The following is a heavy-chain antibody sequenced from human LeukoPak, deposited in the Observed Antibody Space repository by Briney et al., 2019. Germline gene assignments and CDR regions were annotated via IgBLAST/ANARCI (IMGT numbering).Heavy chain of an antibody. J-gene: IGHJ4*02. V-gene: IGHV1-8*01. CDR3: ARVPGYSYGFDY. CDR1: GYTFTSYD. D-gene: IGHD5-18*01. Sequence: ASVKVSCKASGYTFTSYDINWVRQATGQGLEWMGWMNPNSGNTGYAQKFQGRVTMTRNTSISTAYMELSSLRSEDTAVYYCARVPGYSYGFDYWGRGTLVTVSS. CDR2: MNPNSGNT.